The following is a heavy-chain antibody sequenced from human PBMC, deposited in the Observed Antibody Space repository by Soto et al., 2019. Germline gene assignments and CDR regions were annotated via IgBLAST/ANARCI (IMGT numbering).Heavy chain of an antibody. CDR2: IYYSGST. J-gene: IGHJ6*02. D-gene: IGHD3-3*01. Sequence: SETLSLTCTVSGGSISSGGYYWSWIRQHPGKGLEWIGYIYYSGSTYYNPSLKSRVTISVDTSKNQFSLKLSSVTAADTAVYYCASQRAYYDFWSGQPPSMDVWGQGTTVTVSS. V-gene: IGHV4-31*03. CDR1: GGSISSGGYY. CDR3: ASQRAYYDFWSGQPPSMDV.